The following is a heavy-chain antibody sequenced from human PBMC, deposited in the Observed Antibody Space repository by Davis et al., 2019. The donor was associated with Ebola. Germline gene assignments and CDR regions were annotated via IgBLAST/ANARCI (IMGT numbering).Heavy chain of an antibody. CDR3: ARDYVEAAAVLVFWLDYYGMDV. V-gene: IGHV1-18*01. CDR1: GYTFTSYG. D-gene: IGHD6-13*01. Sequence: AASVKVSCKASGYTFTSYGISWVRQAPGQGLEWMGWISAYNGNTNYAQKLQGRVTITRDTSASTAYMELRSLRSDDTAVYYCARDYVEAAAVLVFWLDYYGMDVWGQGTTVTVSS. J-gene: IGHJ6*02. CDR2: ISAYNGNT.